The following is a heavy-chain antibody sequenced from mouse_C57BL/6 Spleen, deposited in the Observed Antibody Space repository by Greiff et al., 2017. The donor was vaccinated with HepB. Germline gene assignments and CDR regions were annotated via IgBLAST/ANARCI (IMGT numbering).Heavy chain of an antibody. J-gene: IGHJ4*01. CDR2: IYPSDSET. D-gene: IGHD2-5*01. CDR3: AREGSNYVNYYAMDY. Sequence: QVQLQQPGAELVRPGSSVKLSCKASGYTFTSYWMDWVKQRPGQGLEWIGNIYPSDSETHYNQKFKDKATLTVDKSSSTAYMQLSSLTSEDSAVYYCAREGSNYVNYYAMDYWGQGTSVTVSS. V-gene: IGHV1-61*01. CDR1: GYTFTSYW.